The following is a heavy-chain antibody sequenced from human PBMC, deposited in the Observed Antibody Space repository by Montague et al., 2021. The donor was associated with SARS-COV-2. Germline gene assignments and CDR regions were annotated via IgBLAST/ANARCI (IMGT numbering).Heavy chain of an antibody. J-gene: IGHJ4*02. D-gene: IGHD3-22*01. CDR1: GGSFSDYF. Sequence: SETLSLTCAVYGGSFSDYFWTWIRKPSGKGLEWIGEINHRGTSNYNPYLKSRVSISVDTSKNQFSLYLGSVTAADTAVYYCARGRQHFNMIVVVMTGGEYYFDYWGQGTLVTVSS. CDR2: INHRGTS. V-gene: IGHV4-34*01. CDR3: ARGRQHFNMIVVVMTGGEYYFDY.